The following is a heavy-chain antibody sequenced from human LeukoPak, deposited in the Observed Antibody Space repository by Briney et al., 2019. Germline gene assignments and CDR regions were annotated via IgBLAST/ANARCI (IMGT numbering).Heavy chain of an antibody. Sequence: GGSLRLSCAAPGLAFSKSWMSWVRQTPGEGLEWVANIKQDGSEKYYVDSVKGRFTISRDNAKNSLYLQMNSLIVEDTAVYYCARLSTAVAGGDXXGQGTLVTVSX. J-gene: IGHJ4*02. CDR2: IKQDGSEK. CDR1: GLAFSKSW. CDR3: ARLSTAVAGGDX. V-gene: IGHV3-7*01. D-gene: IGHD6-19*01.